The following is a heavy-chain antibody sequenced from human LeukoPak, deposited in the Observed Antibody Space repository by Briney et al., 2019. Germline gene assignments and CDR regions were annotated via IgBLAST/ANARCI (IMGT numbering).Heavy chain of an antibody. CDR3: VKEVSFGEMGGDN. D-gene: IGHD3-16*01. Sequence: GGSLRLSCAASGFIFSNYGMHWVRQTPGKGLEWVTFIKSDGSEKDYADSVKGRFTISRDNSKSTLFLQMNSLRAEDMALYHCVKEVSFGEMGGDNWGQGTLVTVSS. V-gene: IGHV3-30*02. CDR1: GFIFSNYG. CDR2: IKSDGSEK. J-gene: IGHJ4*02.